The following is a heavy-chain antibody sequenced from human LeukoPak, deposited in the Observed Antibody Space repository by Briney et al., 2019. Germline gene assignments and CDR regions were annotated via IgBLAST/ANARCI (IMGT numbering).Heavy chain of an antibody. Sequence: GRSLRLSCAASGFTFSSYGMHWVRQTPDMGMEWVALIWYDGSNKYYAASVKGRFTISRDNSKNTLYLEMNGLRAEDTAVYYCAREAPTPGNVAARQNWFYPWGQETLVTVSS. D-gene: IGHD6-6*01. CDR1: GFTFSSYG. CDR2: IWYDGSNK. CDR3: AREAPTPGNVAARQNWFYP. J-gene: IGHJ5*02. V-gene: IGHV3-33*01.